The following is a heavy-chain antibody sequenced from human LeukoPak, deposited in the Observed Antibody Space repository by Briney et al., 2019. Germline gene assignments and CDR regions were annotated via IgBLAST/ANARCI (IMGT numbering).Heavy chain of an antibody. CDR3: TTDHEDFDSPYYFDY. V-gene: IGHV3-15*01. D-gene: IGHD3-9*01. CDR1: GFTFSNAW. J-gene: IGHJ4*02. CDR2: IKSKTDGGTT. Sequence: GGSLRLSCAASGFTFSNAWMSWVRQAPGKGLEWVGRIKSKTDGGTTDYAAPVKGRFTISRDDSKNTLYLQMNSLKTEDTAVYYCTTDHEDFDSPYYFDYWGQGTLVTVSS.